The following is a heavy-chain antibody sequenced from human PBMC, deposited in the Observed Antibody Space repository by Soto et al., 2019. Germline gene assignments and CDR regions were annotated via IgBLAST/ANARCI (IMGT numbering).Heavy chain of an antibody. D-gene: IGHD3-3*01. CDR2: ITHGGST. CDR1: SGSFSAYD. J-gene: IGHJ4*02. V-gene: IGHV4-34*01. Sequence: SETLSLTFAVYSGSFSAYDYSWFRQSPGKGLEWMGEITHGGSTTYSPSLKSRVTMSLDTSKNQFSLNMTSMTAADTAVYYCARGRLCLTTSGLAITYFDYWGQGTLVTVSS. CDR3: ARGRLCLTTSGLAITYFDY.